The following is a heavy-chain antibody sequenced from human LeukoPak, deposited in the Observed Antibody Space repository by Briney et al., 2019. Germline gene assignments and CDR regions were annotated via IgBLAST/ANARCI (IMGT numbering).Heavy chain of an antibody. Sequence: SETLSLTCTVSGGSISSHYWSWIRQPPGKGLEWIGYIYYSGSTNYNPSLKSRVTISVDTSKNQFSQKLSSVTAADTAVYYCARVLRRAWFDPWGQGTLVTVSS. CDR1: GGSISSHY. D-gene: IGHD2/OR15-2a*01. CDR2: IYYSGST. J-gene: IGHJ5*02. V-gene: IGHV4-59*11. CDR3: ARVLRRAWFDP.